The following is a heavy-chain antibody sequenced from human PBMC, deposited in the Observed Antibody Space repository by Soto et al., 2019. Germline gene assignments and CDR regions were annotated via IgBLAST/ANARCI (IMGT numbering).Heavy chain of an antibody. Sequence: QVQLVESGGGMVQPGRSLRLSCAASGFTFSDYGMHWVRQAPGKGLEWVAIIWYDGTNKYYAESVKGRFTISRDNSKNTLSLQMSSLRAEDTAVYYCTRDIAMGAYIDAFDIWGQGTMVTVSS. CDR1: GFTFSDYG. D-gene: IGHD6-19*01. J-gene: IGHJ3*02. CDR3: TRDIAMGAYIDAFDI. CDR2: IWYDGTNK. V-gene: IGHV3-33*01.